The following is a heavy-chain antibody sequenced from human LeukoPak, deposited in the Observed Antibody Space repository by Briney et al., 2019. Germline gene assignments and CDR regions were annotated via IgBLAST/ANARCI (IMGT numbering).Heavy chain of an antibody. CDR2: ISYDGSNK. V-gene: IGHV3-30*03. Sequence: GRSLRLSCAASGFTFSSYGMHWVRQAPGKGLEWVAVISYDGSNKYYADSVKGRFTISRDNSKNTLYLQMNSLRAEDTAVYYCATISYYYGMDVWGQGTTVTVSS. J-gene: IGHJ6*02. CDR1: GFTFSSYG. CDR3: ATISYYYGMDV.